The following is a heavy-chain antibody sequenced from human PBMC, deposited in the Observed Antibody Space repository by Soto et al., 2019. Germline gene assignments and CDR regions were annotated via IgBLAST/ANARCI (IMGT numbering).Heavy chain of an antibody. Sequence: DTLSLTCTVSGGSISSYFYIWVRQPPGKGLEWIGSVYYTGTTDYNPSLKSRVTISADTSKTQFSLNLRSVTAADTAVYYCARDLAAVPRAFDYWGRGNMVTVYS. CDR3: ARDLAAVPRAFDY. CDR2: VYYTGTT. CDR1: GGSISSYF. V-gene: IGHV4-59*01. J-gene: IGHJ4*02. D-gene: IGHD6-13*01.